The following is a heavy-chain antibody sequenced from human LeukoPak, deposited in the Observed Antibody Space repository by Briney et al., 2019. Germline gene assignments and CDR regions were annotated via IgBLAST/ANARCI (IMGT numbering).Heavy chain of an antibody. CDR3: ASDMVVTGATYYFDY. CDR2: ISSSSYI. D-gene: IGHD4-23*01. CDR1: GFTFSSYS. J-gene: IGHJ4*02. Sequence: GGSLRLSCAASGFTFSSYSMNWVRQAPGKGLEWVSSISSSSYIYYADSVKGRFTISRDNAKNSLYLQMNSLRAEDTAVYYCASDMVVTGATYYFDYWGQGTLVTVSS. V-gene: IGHV3-21*01.